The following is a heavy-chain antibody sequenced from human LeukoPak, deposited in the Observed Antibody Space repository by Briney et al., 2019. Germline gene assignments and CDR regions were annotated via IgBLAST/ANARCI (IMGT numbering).Heavy chain of an antibody. J-gene: IGHJ6*03. CDR2: IYYSGSS. D-gene: IGHD4-11*01. CDR3: ARVGGHSNSHYYNYMDV. Sequence: SETLSLTCTVSRGSISSGYYYWSWLRQPPGKGLEWIGYIYYSGSSYYNPSLKRGVTISVDTSKNQCSLKLSSVTAADTAVYYCARVGGHSNSHYYNYMDVWGKGTTVTVSS. CDR1: RGSISSGYYY. V-gene: IGHV4-30-4*08.